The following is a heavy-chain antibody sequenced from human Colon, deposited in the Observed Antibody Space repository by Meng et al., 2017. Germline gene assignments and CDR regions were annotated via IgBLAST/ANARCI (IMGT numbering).Heavy chain of an antibody. CDR1: GGSISSSNW. Sequence: QGRLQESGPGLVKPSGTLSLTCAVSGGSISSSNWWSWVRQPPGKGLEWIGEIYHSGSTNYNPSLKSRVTISVDKSKNQFSLKLSSVTAADTAVYYCASFPPPGKQRLVTDYWGQGTLVTVSS. D-gene: IGHD6-13*01. CDR2: IYHSGST. V-gene: IGHV4-4*02. J-gene: IGHJ4*02. CDR3: ASFPPPGKQRLVTDY.